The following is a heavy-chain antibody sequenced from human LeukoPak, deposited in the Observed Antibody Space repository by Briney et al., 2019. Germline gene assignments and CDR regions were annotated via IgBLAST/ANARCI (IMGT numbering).Heavy chain of an antibody. V-gene: IGHV4-59*01. CDR2: IYSSGSF. J-gene: IGHJ4*02. CDR3: AREGYDFWSVYPDY. Sequence: LSLTCTVSGGSISSYYWSWIRQPPGKGLEWIGYIYSSGSFNYNPSLKSRVTISVDTSKNQFSLKLSSVTAADTAVYYCAREGYDFWSVYPDYWGQGTLVTVST. D-gene: IGHD3-3*01. CDR1: GGSISSYY.